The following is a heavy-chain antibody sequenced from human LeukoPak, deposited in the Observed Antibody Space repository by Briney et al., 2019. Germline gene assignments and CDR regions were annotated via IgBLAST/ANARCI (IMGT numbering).Heavy chain of an antibody. CDR3: ARRAGGIAASGTRPFDY. V-gene: IGHV4-39*01. Sequence: SETLSLTCSVSGDSIRSGTYSWGWIRQPPGKGLEWIGSISYTGSTYYNPSLKSRVTISVDTSKNQLPLKMSSVTAADTAVYYCARRAGGIAASGTRPFDYWGQGTLVTVSS. CDR1: GDSIRSGTYS. J-gene: IGHJ4*02. CDR2: ISYTGST. D-gene: IGHD6-13*01.